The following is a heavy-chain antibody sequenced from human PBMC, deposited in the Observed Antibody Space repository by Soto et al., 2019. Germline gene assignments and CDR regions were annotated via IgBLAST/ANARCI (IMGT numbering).Heavy chain of an antibody. J-gene: IGHJ4*02. V-gene: IGHV3-23*01. CDR1: GFTFSSYA. CDR2: ISGSGGST. CDR3: ARQIYDSDTGPNFQYYFDS. Sequence: GGSLRLSCAASGFTFSSYAMSWVRQAPGKGLEWVSAISGSGGSTYYADSVKGRFTISRDNSKNTLYLQMNSLRAEDTAMYYCARQIYDSDTGPNFQYYFDSWGQGTPVTVSS. D-gene: IGHD3-22*01.